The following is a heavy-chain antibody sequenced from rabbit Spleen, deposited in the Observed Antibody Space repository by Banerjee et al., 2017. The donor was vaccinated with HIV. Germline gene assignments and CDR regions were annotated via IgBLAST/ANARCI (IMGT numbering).Heavy chain of an antibody. J-gene: IGHJ4*01. CDR2: IYAGSTGTT. CDR3: AGDLGVIVYRFSL. V-gene: IGHV1S40*01. D-gene: IGHD6-1*01. CDR1: GFSFSRGYD. Sequence: QSLEEAGGDLVKPGASLTLTCTASGFSFSRGYDMSWVRQAPRKGLEWIACIYAGSTGTTYYANWAKGRFTISKASSTTVTLQMASLTAAETATYFCAGDLGVIVYRFSLWGPGTLVTVS.